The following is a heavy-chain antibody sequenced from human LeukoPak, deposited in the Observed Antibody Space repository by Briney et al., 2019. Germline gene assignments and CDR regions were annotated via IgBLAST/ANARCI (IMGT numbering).Heavy chain of an antibody. Sequence: PGGSLRLSCAASGFTVSSNYMSWVPQAPRKGLEWVSVIYSGGSTYYADSVKGRFTISRDNSKNTLYLQMNSLRAEDTAVYYCARVHVGAVAGKNYFDYWGQGTLVTVSS. J-gene: IGHJ4*02. V-gene: IGHV3-53*01. CDR2: IYSGGST. CDR1: GFTVSSNY. CDR3: ARVHVGAVAGKNYFDY. D-gene: IGHD6-19*01.